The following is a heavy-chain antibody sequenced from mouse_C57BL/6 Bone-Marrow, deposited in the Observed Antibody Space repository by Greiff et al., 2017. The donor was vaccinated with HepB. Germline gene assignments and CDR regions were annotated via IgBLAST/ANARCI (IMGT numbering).Heavy chain of an antibody. Sequence: QVQLQQPGAELVKPGASVKLSCKASGYTFTSYWMHWVKQRPGQGLEWIGMIHPNSGSTNYNEKFKSKATLTVDKSSSTAYMQISSLTSEDSAVYACASRYYDYDERFAYWGQGTLVTVSA. CDR1: GYTFTSYW. V-gene: IGHV1-64*01. J-gene: IGHJ3*01. D-gene: IGHD2-4*01. CDR2: IHPNSGST. CDR3: ASRYYDYDERFAY.